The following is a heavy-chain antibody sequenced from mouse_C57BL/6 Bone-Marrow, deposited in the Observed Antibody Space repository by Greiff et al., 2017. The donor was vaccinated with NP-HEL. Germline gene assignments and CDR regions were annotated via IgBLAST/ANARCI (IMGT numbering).Heavy chain of an antibody. Sequence: EVQLVESGPVLVKPGASVKMSCKASGYTFTDYYMNWVKQSHGKSLEWIGVINPYNGGTSYNQKFKGKATLTVDKSSSTAYMELNSLTSEDSAVYYCARSNSPDYWGQGTTLTVSS. CDR3: ARSNSPDY. CDR2: INPYNGGT. CDR1: GYTFTDYY. V-gene: IGHV1-19*01. J-gene: IGHJ2*01.